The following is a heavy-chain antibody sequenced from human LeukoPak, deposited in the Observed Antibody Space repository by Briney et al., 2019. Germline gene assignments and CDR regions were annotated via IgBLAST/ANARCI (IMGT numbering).Heavy chain of an antibody. V-gene: IGHV3-33*06. CDR2: IWYDGSNK. D-gene: IGHD6-19*01. J-gene: IGHJ4*02. CDR3: AKGTGYSRGWYDY. CDR1: GFTFSSYG. Sequence: GGPLRLSCAASGFTFSSYGMHWVRQAPGKGLEWVAVIWYDGSNKYYADSVKGRFTISRDNSKNTLYLQMNSLRAEDTAVYYCAKGTGYSRGWYDYWGQGTLVTVSS.